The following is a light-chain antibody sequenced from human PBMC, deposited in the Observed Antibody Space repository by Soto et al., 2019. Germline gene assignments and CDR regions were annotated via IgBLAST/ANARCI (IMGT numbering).Light chain of an antibody. Sequence: EIVLTQSPGPLSLSPGERATLSCRASQSVSSNYLAWYQQKPGQAPRFLIYGASTRANGIPDRFSGSGSETDFTLTISRLEPEDFALYYCQQYGSSAPITFGQGTRLEIK. J-gene: IGKJ5*01. CDR2: GAS. CDR1: QSVSSNY. CDR3: QQYGSSAPIT. V-gene: IGKV3-20*01.